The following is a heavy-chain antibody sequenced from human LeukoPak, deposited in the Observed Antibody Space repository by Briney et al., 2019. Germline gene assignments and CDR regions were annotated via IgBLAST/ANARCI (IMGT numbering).Heavy chain of an antibody. CDR3: ARGVVIAPQTFDY. Sequence: SETLSLTCAVYGGSFSGFYWTWIRQPPGKGLEWIGYIYYSGSTNYNPSLKSRVTISVDTSKNQFSLKLSSVTAADTAVYYCARGVVIAPQTFDYWGQGTLVTVSS. CDR2: IYYSGST. V-gene: IGHV4-59*01. D-gene: IGHD2-21*01. J-gene: IGHJ4*02. CDR1: GGSFSGFY.